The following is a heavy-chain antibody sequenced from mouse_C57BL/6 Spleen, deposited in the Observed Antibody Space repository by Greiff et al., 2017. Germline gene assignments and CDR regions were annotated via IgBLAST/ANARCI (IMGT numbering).Heavy chain of an antibody. Sequence: EVQLVESGGGLVKPGGSLKLSCAASGFTFSSYAMSWVRQTPEKRLEWVATISDGGSYTYYPDNVKGRFTISRDNAKNNLYLQMSHLKSEDTAMYYCAREGGSKWDEDGYFDVWGTGTTVTVSS. J-gene: IGHJ1*03. CDR2: ISDGGSYT. CDR3: AREGGSKWDEDGYFDV. D-gene: IGHD4-1*01. V-gene: IGHV5-4*01. CDR1: GFTFSSYA.